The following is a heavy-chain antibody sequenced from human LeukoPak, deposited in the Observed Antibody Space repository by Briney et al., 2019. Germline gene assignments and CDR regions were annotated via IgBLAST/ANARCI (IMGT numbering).Heavy chain of an antibody. CDR1: GGTFSSYA. CDR3: ARFRRFGELFLDY. J-gene: IGHJ4*02. Sequence: SVKVSCKASGGTFSSYAISWVRQAPGQGLEWMGRIIPILGIANYAQKFQSRVTITADKSTSTAYMELSSLRSEDTAVYYCARFRRFGELFLDYWGQGTLVTVSS. D-gene: IGHD3-10*01. V-gene: IGHV1-69*04. CDR2: IIPILGIA.